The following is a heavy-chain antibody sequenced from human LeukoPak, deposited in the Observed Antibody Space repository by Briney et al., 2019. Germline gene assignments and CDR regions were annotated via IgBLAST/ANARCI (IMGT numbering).Heavy chain of an antibody. V-gene: IGHV3-30*18. J-gene: IGHJ4*02. CDR1: GFTFSNIG. CDR2: ISYDGSNR. Sequence: GGSLRLSCAASGFTFSNIGMHLVRQAPGKGLEWVAAISYDGSNRYYADSVKGRFTISRDNSKNTLYLHLNSLRAEDAAVYYCAKTDNDFWSGHYWGQGTLVTVSS. CDR3: AKTDNDFWSGHY. D-gene: IGHD3-3*01.